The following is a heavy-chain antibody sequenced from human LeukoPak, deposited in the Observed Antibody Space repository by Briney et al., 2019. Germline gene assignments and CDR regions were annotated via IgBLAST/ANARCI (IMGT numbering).Heavy chain of an antibody. D-gene: IGHD2-2*01. Sequence: GGSLRLSCAASEFTFNTYAVSWVRQAPGKGLEWVAVIWYDGSNKYYADSVKGRFTISRDNSKKTVYLQVNSLRAEDTAVYYCAKYASSTNYYFGLDVWGQGTTVTVSS. J-gene: IGHJ6*02. CDR1: EFTFNTYA. CDR2: IWYDGSNK. CDR3: AKYASSTNYYFGLDV. V-gene: IGHV3-33*08.